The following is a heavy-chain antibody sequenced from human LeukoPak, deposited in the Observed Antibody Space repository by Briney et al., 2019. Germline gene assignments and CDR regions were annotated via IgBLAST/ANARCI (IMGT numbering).Heavy chain of an antibody. D-gene: IGHD6-19*01. Sequence: SVKVPCKASGGTFSSYAISWVRQAPGQGLEWMGRIIPIFGTANYAQKFQGRVTITTDESTSTAYMELSSLRSEDTAVYYCARADSSGSYFDYWGQGTLVTVSS. V-gene: IGHV1-69*05. CDR3: ARADSSGSYFDY. CDR1: GGTFSSYA. J-gene: IGHJ4*02. CDR2: IIPIFGTA.